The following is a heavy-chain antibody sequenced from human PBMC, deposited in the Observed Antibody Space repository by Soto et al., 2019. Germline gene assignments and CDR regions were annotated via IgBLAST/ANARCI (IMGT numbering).Heavy chain of an antibody. V-gene: IGHV3-21*01. D-gene: IGHD6-19*01. CDR3: ARDKVVAGTYYYYYMDV. J-gene: IGHJ6*03. Sequence: PGGSLRLSCAASGFTFSSYSMNWVRQAPGKGLEWVSSISSSSSYIYYADSVKGRFTISRDNAKNSLYLQMNSLRAEDTAVYYCARDKVVAGTYYYYYMDVWGKGTTVTISS. CDR2: ISSSSSYI. CDR1: GFTFSSYS.